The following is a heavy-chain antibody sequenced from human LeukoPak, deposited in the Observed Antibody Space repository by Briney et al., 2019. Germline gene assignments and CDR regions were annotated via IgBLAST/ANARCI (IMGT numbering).Heavy chain of an antibody. Sequence: GSLRLSCAASGFTFSSYSMNWVRQAPGKGLEWVSSISSSSSYIYYADSVKGRFTISRDNSKNTLYLQMNSLRAEDTAVYYCASTPSRKKTDYGDSNWFDPWGQGTLVTVSS. CDR2: ISSSSSYI. J-gene: IGHJ5*02. D-gene: IGHD4-17*01. CDR3: ASTPSRKKTDYGDSNWFDP. CDR1: GFTFSSYS. V-gene: IGHV3-21*01.